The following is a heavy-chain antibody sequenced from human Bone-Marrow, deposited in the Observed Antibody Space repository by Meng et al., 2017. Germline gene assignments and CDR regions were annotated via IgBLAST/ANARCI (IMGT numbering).Heavy chain of an antibody. CDR3: ARGGEDYGGNRAPLRD. V-gene: IGHV1-69*13. CDR2: IIPIFGTA. D-gene: IGHD4-23*01. CDR1: GGTFSSYA. Sequence: SVKVSCKASGGTFSSYAISWVRQAPGQGLEWMGGIIPIFGTANYAQKFQGRVTITADESTSTAYMELSSLRSEDTAVYYCARGGEDYGGNRAPLRDWGQGTLVNVSS. J-gene: IGHJ4*02.